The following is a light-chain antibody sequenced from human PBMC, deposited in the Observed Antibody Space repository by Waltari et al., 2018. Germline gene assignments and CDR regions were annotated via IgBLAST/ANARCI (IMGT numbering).Light chain of an antibody. Sequence: QSALTQPPSVSGSPGQSVTISCTGTSSDISYYNRVSWYQQPPGTAPKLMIYEVTNRPSGVPDRFSGSKSGNTASLTISGLQAEDEADCYCSSYTSTSPVVFGGGTKLTVL. CDR1: SSDISYYNR. J-gene: IGLJ2*01. V-gene: IGLV2-18*02. CDR2: EVT. CDR3: SSYTSTSPVV.